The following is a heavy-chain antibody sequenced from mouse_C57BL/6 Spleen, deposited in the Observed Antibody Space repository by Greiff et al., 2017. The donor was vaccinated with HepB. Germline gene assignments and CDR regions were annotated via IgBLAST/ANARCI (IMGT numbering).Heavy chain of an antibody. CDR1: GYSITSGYY. Sequence: EVKLEESGPGLVKPSQSLSLTCSVTGYSITSGYYWNWIRQFPGNKLEWMGYISYDGSNNYNPSLKNRISITRDTSKNQFFLKLNSVTTEDTATYYCARGRYSNYGDYWGQGTTLTVSS. J-gene: IGHJ2*01. CDR2: ISYDGSN. D-gene: IGHD2-5*01. CDR3: ARGRYSNYGDY. V-gene: IGHV3-6*01.